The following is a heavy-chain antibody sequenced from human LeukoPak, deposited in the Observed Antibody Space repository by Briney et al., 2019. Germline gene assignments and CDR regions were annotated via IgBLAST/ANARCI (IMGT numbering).Heavy chain of an antibody. J-gene: IGHJ4*02. D-gene: IGHD6-19*01. CDR1: GFTFSSYG. V-gene: IGHV3-30*02. Sequence: SGGSLRLSCAASGFTFSSYGMHWVRQAPGKGLEWVAFIRYDGSNKYYADSVKGRFTISRDNSKNILYLQMDSLRAEDTSVYYCARWLVGVTDFWGQGTLVTVSS. CDR3: ARWLVGVTDF. CDR2: IRYDGSNK.